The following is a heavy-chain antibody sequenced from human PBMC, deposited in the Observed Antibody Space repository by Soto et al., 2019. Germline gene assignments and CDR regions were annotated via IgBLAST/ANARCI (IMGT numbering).Heavy chain of an antibody. CDR2: IHNSGSP. D-gene: IGHD2-8*01. J-gene: IGHJ5*01. V-gene: IGHV4-30-4*01. CDR1: GASIYNGGYF. Sequence: SETLSLTCSVSGASIYNGGYFWSWIRQSPGKGLEWIGHIHNSGSPYNNPSLKSRITTNPDTSNNQLSLQLNSVTPDDTAVYYCARLIGNSWLDSWGQGTLVTVSS. CDR3: ARLIGNSWLDS.